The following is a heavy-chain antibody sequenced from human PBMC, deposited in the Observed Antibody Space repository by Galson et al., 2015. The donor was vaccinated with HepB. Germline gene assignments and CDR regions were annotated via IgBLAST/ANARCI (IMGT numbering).Heavy chain of an antibody. D-gene: IGHD6-19*01. V-gene: IGHV1-69*13. J-gene: IGHJ3*02. CDR1: GGTFSSYA. CDR3: AREEQDTVAVARAFDI. CDR2: IIPIFGTA. Sequence: SVKVSCKASGGTFSSYAISWVRQAPGQGLEWTGGIIPIFGTANYAQKFQGRVTITADESTSTAYMELSSLRSEDTAVYYCAREEQDTVAVARAFDIWGQGTMVTVSS.